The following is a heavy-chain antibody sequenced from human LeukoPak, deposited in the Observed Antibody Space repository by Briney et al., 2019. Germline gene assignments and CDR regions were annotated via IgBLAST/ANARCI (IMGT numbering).Heavy chain of an antibody. V-gene: IGHV1-69*04. J-gene: IGHJ4*02. CDR2: IIPILGIA. CDR3: ASPPLAYSSSWYYFDY. CDR1: GGTFSSYA. Sequence: SVKVSCKASGGTFSSYAISWVRQAPGQGLEWTGRIIPILGIANYAQKFQGRVTITADKSTSTAYMELSSLRSEDTAVYSCASPPLAYSSSWYYFDYWGQGTLVTVSS. D-gene: IGHD6-13*01.